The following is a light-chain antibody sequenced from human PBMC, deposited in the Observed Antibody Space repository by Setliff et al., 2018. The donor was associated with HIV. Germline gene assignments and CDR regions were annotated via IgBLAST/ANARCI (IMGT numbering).Light chain of an antibody. CDR2: GNN. V-gene: IGLV1-40*01. CDR1: SSNIGAGYD. J-gene: IGLJ1*01. CDR3: QSYDSSLSGYV. Sequence: SVLTQPPSVSGAPGRRVTISCTGSSSNIGAGYDVHWYQQLPGTAPKVLIYGNNNRPSGVPDRFSGSKSGTSASLAITGLQAEDEADYYCQSYDSSLSGYVFGTGTKVTVL.